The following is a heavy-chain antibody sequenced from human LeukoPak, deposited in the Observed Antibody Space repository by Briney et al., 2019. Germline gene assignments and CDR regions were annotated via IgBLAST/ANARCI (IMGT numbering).Heavy chain of an antibody. V-gene: IGHV3-33*01. CDR1: GFTFSSYG. CDR3: ARSPNYGDYSSVDY. Sequence: GGSLRLSCAASGFTFSSYGMHWVRQAPGKGLEWVAVIWYDGSNKYYADSVKGRFTISRDNSKNTLYLQMNRLRAEDTAVYYCARSPNYGDYSSVDYWGQGTLVTVSS. D-gene: IGHD4-17*01. CDR2: IWYDGSNK. J-gene: IGHJ4*02.